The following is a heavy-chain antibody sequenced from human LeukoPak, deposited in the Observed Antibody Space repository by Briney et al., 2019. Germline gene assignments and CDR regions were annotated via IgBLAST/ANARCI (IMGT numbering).Heavy chain of an antibody. D-gene: IGHD2-21*02. J-gene: IGHJ3*02. Sequence: SQTLSLTCAVSGGSISSGGYSWSWIRQPPGKGLEWIGYIYHSGSTYYNPSLKSRVTISVDRSKNQFSLKLSSVTAADTAVYYCQVVVTATDAFDIWGQGTMVTVSS. CDR1: GGSISSGGYS. CDR3: QVVVTATDAFDI. CDR2: IYHSGST. V-gene: IGHV4-30-2*01.